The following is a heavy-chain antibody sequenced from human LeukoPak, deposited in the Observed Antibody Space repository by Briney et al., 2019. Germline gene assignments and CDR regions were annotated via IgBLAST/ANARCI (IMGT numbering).Heavy chain of an antibody. J-gene: IGHJ4*02. CDR1: GFTVSSNY. CDR2: VYSGGST. CDR3: ARDSTTGNKPYYFDY. D-gene: IGHD1-1*01. Sequence: GGSLRLSCAASGFTVSSNYMSWVRQAPGKGLEWVSVVYSGGSTYYADSVKGRFTISRGNSKNTLYLQMNSLRAEDTAVYYCARDSTTGNKPYYFDYWGQGTLVTVSS. V-gene: IGHV3-53*01.